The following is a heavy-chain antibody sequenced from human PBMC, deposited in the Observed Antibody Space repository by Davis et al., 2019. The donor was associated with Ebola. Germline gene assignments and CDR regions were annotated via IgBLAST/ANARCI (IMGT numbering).Heavy chain of an antibody. CDR3: ARDRGSDWYFDL. V-gene: IGHV3-23*01. CDR1: GFTFSSSV. Sequence: GGSLRLSCAASGFTFSSSVMSWVRQAPGKGLEWVSGISGSGGSTYYADSVKGRFTVSRDNSKKMFYLQMNSLRVEDTALYYCARDRGSDWYFDLWGQGTLVTVSS. CDR2: ISGSGGST. J-gene: IGHJ4*02. D-gene: IGHD3-9*01.